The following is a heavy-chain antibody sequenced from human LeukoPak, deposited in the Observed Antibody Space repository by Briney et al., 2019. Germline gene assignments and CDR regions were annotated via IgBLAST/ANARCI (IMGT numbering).Heavy chain of an antibody. V-gene: IGHV1-18*01. D-gene: IGHD3-10*01. J-gene: IGHJ6*03. CDR2: ISAYNGNT. CDR3: ARALDYYGSGSHPFNYYYYMDV. CDR1: GYPFTSYG. Sequence: GASVKVSCKASGYPFTSYGISWVRQAPGQGLEWMGWISAYNGNTNYAQKLQGRVTMTTDTSTSTAYMELRSLRSDDTAVYYCARALDYYGSGSHPFNYYYYMDVWGKGTTVTVSS.